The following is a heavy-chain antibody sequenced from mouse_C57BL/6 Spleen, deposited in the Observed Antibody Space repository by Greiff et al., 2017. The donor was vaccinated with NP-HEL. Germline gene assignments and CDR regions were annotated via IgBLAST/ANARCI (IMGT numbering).Heavy chain of an antibody. V-gene: IGHV1-55*01. CDR2: IYPGSGST. J-gene: IGHJ2*01. CDR3: AREGKSSGYGY. Sequence: QVQLQQPGAELVKPGASVKMSCKASGYTFTSYWITWVKQRPGQGLEWIGDIYPGSGSTNYNEKFKSKATLTVDTSSSTAYMQLSSLTSEDSAIYYCAREGKSSGYGYWGQGTTLTVSS. CDR1: GYTFTSYW. D-gene: IGHD3-2*02.